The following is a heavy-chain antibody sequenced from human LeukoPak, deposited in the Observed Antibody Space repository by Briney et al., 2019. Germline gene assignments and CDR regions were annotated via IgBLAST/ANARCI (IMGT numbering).Heavy chain of an antibody. CDR1: GYTFTSYY. Sequence: ASVKVSCKASGYTFTSYYMHWVRQAPGQGLEWMGLINPSGGSTSYAQTLQSSVTMTRDTNTRTVYMELSRPGCDDKAVYYCPGTKATAMVRLSADYWGQGTLVTVPS. D-gene: IGHD5-18*01. V-gene: IGHV1-46*04. CDR2: INPSGGST. CDR3: PGTKATAMVRLSADY. J-gene: IGHJ4*02.